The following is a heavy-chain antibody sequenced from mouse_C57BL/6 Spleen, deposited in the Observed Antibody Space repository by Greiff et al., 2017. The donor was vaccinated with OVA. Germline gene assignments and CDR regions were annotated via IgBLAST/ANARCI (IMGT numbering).Heavy chain of an antibody. J-gene: IGHJ2*01. CDR2: INYDGSSP. CDR1: GFTFSDYY. Sequence: EVQLVESEGGLVQPGSSMKLSCTASGFTFSDYYMAWVRQVPEKGLEWVANINYDGSSPYYLDSLKSRFIISRDNAKNILYLQMSSLKSEDTATYYCARGKVGRGYFDYWGQGTTLTVSS. CDR3: ARGKVGRGYFDY. D-gene: IGHD1-3*01. V-gene: IGHV5-16*01.